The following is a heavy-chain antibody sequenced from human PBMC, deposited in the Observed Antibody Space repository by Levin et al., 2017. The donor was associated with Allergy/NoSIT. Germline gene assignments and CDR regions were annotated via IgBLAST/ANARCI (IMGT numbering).Heavy chain of an antibody. CDR2: ISGYNGDT. CDR3: ARRSNWNDREYYFDY. Sequence: PGESLKISCKASGYRFSTYDISWVRQAPGQGLELMGWISGYNGDTNYAQKLQGRVTMTTDTSTSTTYMELRSLRSDDTAVYYCARRSNWNDREYYFDYWGQGTLVTVSS. V-gene: IGHV1-18*01. J-gene: IGHJ4*02. CDR1: GYRFSTYD. D-gene: IGHD1-20*01.